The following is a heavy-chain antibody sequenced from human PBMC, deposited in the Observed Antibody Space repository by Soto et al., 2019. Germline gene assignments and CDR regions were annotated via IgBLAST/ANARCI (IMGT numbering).Heavy chain of an antibody. CDR2: IIPIFGTA. CDR3: ASVYSRGGGAFDI. J-gene: IGHJ3*02. V-gene: IGHV1-69*13. D-gene: IGHD6-19*01. CDR1: GGTFSSYA. Sequence: GASVKVSCKASGGTFSSYAISWVRQAPGQGLEWMGGIIPIFGTANYAQKFQGRVTITADESTSTAYMELSSLRSEDTAVYYCASVYSRGGGAFDIWGQGTMVTVSS.